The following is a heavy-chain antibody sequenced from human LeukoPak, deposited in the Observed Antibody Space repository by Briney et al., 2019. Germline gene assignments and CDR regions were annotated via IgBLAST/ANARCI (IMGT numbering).Heavy chain of an antibody. Sequence: PGGSLRLSCAASGFTFSSYWMSWVRQAPGKGLEWVANIKQDGSEKYYVDSVKGRFTISRDNAKNSLYLQINSLRAEDTAVYYCARGGDYDIGYFDYWGQGTLVTVSS. V-gene: IGHV3-7*01. J-gene: IGHJ4*02. D-gene: IGHD3-9*01. CDR3: ARGGDYDIGYFDY. CDR1: GFTFSSYW. CDR2: IKQDGSEK.